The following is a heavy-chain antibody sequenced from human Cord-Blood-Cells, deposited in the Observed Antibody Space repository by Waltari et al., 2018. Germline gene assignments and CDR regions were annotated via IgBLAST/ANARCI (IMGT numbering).Heavy chain of an antibody. CDR1: GYTFTASY. V-gene: IGHV1-2*02. CDR2: INPNSGGT. CDR3: ARGHETGTDAFDI. D-gene: IGHD1-1*01. Sequence: QVQLVQSGAELKKPGASVKVSCKASGYTFTASYIHWVRQAPGQGLELMGWINPNSGGTNYAQKFQGRVTMTRDTSISTAYMELSRLRSDDTAVYYCARGHETGTDAFDIWGQGTMVTVSS. J-gene: IGHJ3*02.